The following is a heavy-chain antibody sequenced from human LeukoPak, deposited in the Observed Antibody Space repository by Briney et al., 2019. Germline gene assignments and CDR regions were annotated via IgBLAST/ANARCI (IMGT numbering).Heavy chain of an antibody. CDR1: GFTFSSYS. CDR3: ARAQKGDCSRTSCLYYFDS. J-gene: IGHJ4*02. Sequence: GGSLRLSCAASGFTFSSYSMNWARQAPGKGLEWVSSISTSSSYIYYADSMKGRFTISRDNAKNSLYLHMNSLRTDDTAVYYCARAQKGDCSRTSCLYYFDSWGQGSLVTVSS. CDR2: ISTSSSYI. V-gene: IGHV3-21*01. D-gene: IGHD2-2*01.